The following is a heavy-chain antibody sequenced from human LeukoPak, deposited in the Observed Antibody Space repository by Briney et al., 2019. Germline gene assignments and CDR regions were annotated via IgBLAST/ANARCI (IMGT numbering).Heavy chain of an antibody. CDR3: ARDDYGDYGVDYFDY. J-gene: IGHJ4*02. CDR2: ISYDGSNK. D-gene: IGHD4-17*01. V-gene: IGHV3-30*09. Sequence: GGSLRLSCAASGFTFSSYAMHWVRQAPGKGLEWVAVISYDGSNKYYADSVKGRFAISRDNSKNTLYLQMNSLRAEDTAVYYCARDDYGDYGVDYFDYWGQGTLVTVSS. CDR1: GFTFSSYA.